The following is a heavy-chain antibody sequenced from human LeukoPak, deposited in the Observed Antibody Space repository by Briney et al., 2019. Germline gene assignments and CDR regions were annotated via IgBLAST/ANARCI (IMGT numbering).Heavy chain of an antibody. D-gene: IGHD2-2*01. J-gene: IGHJ6*03. CDR1: GGSISSGGYY. CDR2: IYHSGST. CDR3: ANIVVVPAAGDYYYYYYMDV. V-gene: IGHV4-30-2*01. Sequence: SETLSLTCTVSGGSISSGGYYWSWIRQPPGKGLEWIGYIYHSGSTYYNPSLKSRVTISVDRSKNQFSLKLSSVTAADTAVYYCANIVVVPAAGDYYYYYYMDVWGQGTTVTVSS.